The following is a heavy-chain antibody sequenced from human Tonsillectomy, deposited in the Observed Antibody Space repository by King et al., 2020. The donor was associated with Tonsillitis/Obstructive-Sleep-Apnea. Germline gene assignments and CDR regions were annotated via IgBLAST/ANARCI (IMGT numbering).Heavy chain of an antibody. CDR1: GVTFRHYA. Sequence: VQLVESGGGVVQSGRSRRLSCVASGVTFRHYAMHWVRQSRGKGLEWAALISYDGSDKYYADSVKGRFTVSRDNSKNTLYLQMNFLRPEDTAVYYCARGEMATISPAFDIWGQGTMLTVSS. CDR3: ARGEMATISPAFDI. D-gene: IGHD5-24*01. CDR2: ISYDGSDK. V-gene: IGHV3-30*04. J-gene: IGHJ3*02.